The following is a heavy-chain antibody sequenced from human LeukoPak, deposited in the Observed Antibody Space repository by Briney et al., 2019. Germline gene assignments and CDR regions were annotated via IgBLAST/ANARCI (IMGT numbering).Heavy chain of an antibody. D-gene: IGHD2-2*03. CDR3: ARANLDLVVVPAAGFDP. J-gene: IGHJ5*02. Sequence: GASVKVSCKASGYTFTSYGISWVRQAPGQGLEWMGWISAYNGNTNYAQKLQGRVTMTTDTSTSTAYMQLRSLRSDDTAVYYCARANLDLVVVPAAGFDPWGQGTLVTVSS. CDR1: GYTFTSYG. CDR2: ISAYNGNT. V-gene: IGHV1-18*01.